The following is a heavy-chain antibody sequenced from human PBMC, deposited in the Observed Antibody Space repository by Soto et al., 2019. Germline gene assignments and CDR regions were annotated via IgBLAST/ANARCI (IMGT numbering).Heavy chain of an antibody. Sequence: SETLSLTCTVSGGSISSGDYYWSWIRQPPGKGLEWIGYIYYSGSTYYNPSLKSRVTISVDTSKNQFSLKLSSVTAADTAVYYCARDRANVDIVATTYFDYWGQGTLVTVSS. CDR3: ARDRANVDIVATTYFDY. J-gene: IGHJ4*02. CDR2: IYYSGST. V-gene: IGHV4-30-4*01. CDR1: GGSISSGDYY. D-gene: IGHD5-12*01.